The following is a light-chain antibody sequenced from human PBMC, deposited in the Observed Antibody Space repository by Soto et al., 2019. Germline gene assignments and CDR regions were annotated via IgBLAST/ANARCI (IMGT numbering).Light chain of an antibody. J-gene: IGKJ5*01. CDR1: QSVSRN. Sequence: EIVMTQSPATLSVSPGERATLSCRASQSVSRNLAWYQQKPGQAPRLLIYGASTRATGVPATFSGSASGTEFTLTISSLQSEDFAVYYCQQYNNWPPMTFGQGTRLEI. CDR2: GAS. V-gene: IGKV3-15*01. CDR3: QQYNNWPPMT.